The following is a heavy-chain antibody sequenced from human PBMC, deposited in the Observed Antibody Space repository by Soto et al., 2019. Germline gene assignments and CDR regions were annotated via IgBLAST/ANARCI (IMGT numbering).Heavy chain of an antibody. CDR3: ARECTVATIGGGMDV. V-gene: IGHV4-39*02. CDR1: GGSISGSSYY. Sequence: QLQLQESAPGLMKPSETLSLTCTVSGGSISGSSYYWGWIRQPPGKGLEWIGSVYYNGNTYYDPSLKSRVTISVDTSRNQFSLKLSSVTAADTAVYYCARECTVATIGGGMDVWGQGTTVTVSS. CDR2: VYYNGNT. J-gene: IGHJ6*02. D-gene: IGHD5-12*01.